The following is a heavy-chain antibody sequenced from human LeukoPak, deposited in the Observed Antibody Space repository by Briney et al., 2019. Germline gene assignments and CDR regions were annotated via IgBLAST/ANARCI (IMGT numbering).Heavy chain of an antibody. V-gene: IGHV4-59*01. Sequence: PSETLSLTCTVSGGSISSYYWSWIRQPPGKGLEWIGYIYYSGSTNYNPSLKSRVTISVDTSKNQFSLKLSSVTAADTAVYYCARGAHARKVGATTLFDYWGQGTLVTVSS. J-gene: IGHJ4*02. CDR3: ARGAHARKVGATTLFDY. CDR2: IYYSGST. D-gene: IGHD1-26*01. CDR1: GGSISSYY.